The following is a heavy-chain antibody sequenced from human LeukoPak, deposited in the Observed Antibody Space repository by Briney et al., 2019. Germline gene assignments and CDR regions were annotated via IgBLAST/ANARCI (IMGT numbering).Heavy chain of an antibody. CDR3: ARAQLRGYSGYDIDY. D-gene: IGHD5-12*01. CDR1: GGSISSYY. Sequence: SETLSLTCTVSGGSISSYYWSWIRQPPGKGLEWIGYIYYSGSTNYNPSLKSRVTTSVDTSKNQFSLKLSSVTAADTAVYYCARAQLRGYSGYDIDYWGQGTLVTVSS. CDR2: IYYSGST. V-gene: IGHV4-59*01. J-gene: IGHJ4*02.